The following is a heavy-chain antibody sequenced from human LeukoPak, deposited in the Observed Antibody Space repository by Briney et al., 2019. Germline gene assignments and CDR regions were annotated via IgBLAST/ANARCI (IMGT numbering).Heavy chain of an antibody. D-gene: IGHD5-24*01. CDR1: GYTFTSYY. CDR3: ARDGGRDGYEVPFDY. Sequence: ASVKVSCKASGYTFTSYYMHWVRQAPGQGLEWMGIINPSGGSTSYAQKFQGRVTMTRDTSTSTVYMELSSLRSDDTAVYYCARDGGRDGYEVPFDYWGQGTLVTVSS. J-gene: IGHJ4*02. CDR2: INPSGGST. V-gene: IGHV1-46*01.